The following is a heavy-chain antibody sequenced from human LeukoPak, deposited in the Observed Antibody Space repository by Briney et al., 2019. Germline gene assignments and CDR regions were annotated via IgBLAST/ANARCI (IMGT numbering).Heavy chain of an antibody. J-gene: IGHJ4*02. Sequence: GGSLRLSCAASGLTFSSYAMSWVRQAPGKGLEWVSAISGSGGSTYYADSVKGRFTISRDNSKNTLYLQMNSLRAEDTAVYYCASKRIYYDSSHDYWGQGTLVTVSS. CDR3: ASKRIYYDSSHDY. CDR1: GLTFSSYA. V-gene: IGHV3-23*01. D-gene: IGHD3-22*01. CDR2: ISGSGGST.